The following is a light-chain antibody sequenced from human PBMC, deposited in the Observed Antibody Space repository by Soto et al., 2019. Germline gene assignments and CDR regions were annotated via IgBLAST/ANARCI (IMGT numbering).Light chain of an antibody. V-gene: IGLV1-44*01. CDR1: RSNIGSNT. CDR3: AAWDDSLNGPV. J-gene: IGLJ3*02. Sequence: QSVLIQSPSASGTPGQRVTISCSGSRSNIGSNTVNWYQQGPGTAPRLLIYANNQRPSGVPDRFSGSKSGTSASLAISGLQSEDEADYYCAAWDDSLNGPVFGGGTKLTVL. CDR2: ANN.